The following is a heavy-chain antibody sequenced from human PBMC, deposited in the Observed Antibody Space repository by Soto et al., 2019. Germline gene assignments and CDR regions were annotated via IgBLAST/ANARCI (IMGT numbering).Heavy chain of an antibody. V-gene: IGHV4-31*11. CDR3: ARDSGGSPFDY. Sequence: PSETLSLTCAVSGDSISSDGYYWSWIRQHPGKGLEWIGYIYYNGNTHYNPSLRSRVSISGDTANNKLSLKLRSVTAEDTAVYYCARDSGGSPFDYWGQGTLVTVSS. CDR1: GDSISSDGYY. CDR2: IYYNGNT. D-gene: IGHD2-15*01. J-gene: IGHJ4*02.